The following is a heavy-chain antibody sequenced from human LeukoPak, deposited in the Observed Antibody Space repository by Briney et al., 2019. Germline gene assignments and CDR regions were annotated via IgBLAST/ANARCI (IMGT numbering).Heavy chain of an antibody. CDR1: GYTFTSYS. V-gene: IGHV1-46*01. CDR2: INPSDAST. D-gene: IGHD2-15*01. J-gene: IGHJ4*02. Sequence: GASVKVSCKASGYTFTSYSMNWVRQAPGQGPEWMGIINPSDASTTYAQKFQGRVTMTRDMSTSTVYMELSSLRSEDTAVYYCAREVVYFDYWGQGTLVTVSS. CDR3: AREVVYFDY.